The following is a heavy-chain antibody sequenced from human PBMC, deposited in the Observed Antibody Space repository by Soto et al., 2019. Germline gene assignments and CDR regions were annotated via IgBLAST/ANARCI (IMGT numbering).Heavy chain of an antibody. CDR1: GYTLTELS. J-gene: IGHJ4*02. D-gene: IGHD3-22*01. CDR3: ATAVDDSSGYYYLD. CDR2: FDPEDGET. Sequence: ASVKVSCKVSGYTLTELSMHWVRQAPGKGLEWMGGFDPEDGETIYAQKFQGRVTMTEDTSTDTAYMELSSLRSEDTAVYYCATAVDDSSGYYYLDWGQGTLVTVDS. V-gene: IGHV1-24*01.